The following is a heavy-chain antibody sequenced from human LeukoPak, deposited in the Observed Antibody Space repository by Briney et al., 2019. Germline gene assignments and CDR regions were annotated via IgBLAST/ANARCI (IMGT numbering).Heavy chain of an antibody. CDR2: LYSDGTA. CDR1: GISVSMKY. V-gene: IGHV3-53*01. CDR3: AARDCSTTSCYAGLFDY. D-gene: IGHD2-2*01. Sequence: GGSLRLSCAASGISVSMKYMSWVRQAPGKGLQLVSSLYSDGTAYYADSVKGRFTISRDSSKNMVYLQMNSLRDDDTAVYFCAARDCSTTSCYAGLFDYWGRGILVTVSS. J-gene: IGHJ4*02.